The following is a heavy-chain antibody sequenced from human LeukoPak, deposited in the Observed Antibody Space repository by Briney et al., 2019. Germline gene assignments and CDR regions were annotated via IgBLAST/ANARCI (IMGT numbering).Heavy chain of an antibody. V-gene: IGHV4-39*07. CDR2: IYYSGST. J-gene: IGHJ4*02. D-gene: IGHD6-13*01. Sequence: SETLSLTCTVSGGSISSSSYYWGWIRQPPGKGLEWIGSIYYSGSTYYNPSLKSRATISVDTSKNQFSLKLSSVTAADTAVYYCARDSSSWFDYWGQGTLVTVSS. CDR3: ARDSSSWFDY. CDR1: GGSISSSSYY.